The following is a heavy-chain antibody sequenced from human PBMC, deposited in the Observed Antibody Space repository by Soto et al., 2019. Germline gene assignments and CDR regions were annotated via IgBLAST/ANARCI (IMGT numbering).Heavy chain of an antibody. V-gene: IGHV3-30*18. J-gene: IGHJ6*02. CDR3: AKEVRIFGVVPGYYYGMDV. Sequence: PGGSLRLSCAASGFTFSSYGMHWVRQAPGKGLEWVAVISYDGSNKYYADSVKGRFTISRDNSKNTLYLQMNSLRAEDTAVYYCAKEVRIFGVVPGYYYGMDVWGQGTTVTVAS. D-gene: IGHD3-3*01. CDR1: GFTFSSYG. CDR2: ISYDGSNK.